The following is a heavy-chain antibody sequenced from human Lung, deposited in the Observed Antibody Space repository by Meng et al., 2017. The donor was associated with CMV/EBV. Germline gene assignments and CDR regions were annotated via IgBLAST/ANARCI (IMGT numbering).Heavy chain of an antibody. CDR1: GFTFSSYA. J-gene: IGHJ6*02. CDR3: ARAQERYRVTMIVVVITEYYYGMDV. V-gene: IGHV3-30-3*01. D-gene: IGHD3-22*01. Sequence: LTXAASGFTFSSYAMHWVRQAPGKGLEWVAVISYDGSNKYYADSVKGRFTISRDNSKNTLYLQMTSLRAEDTAVYYCARAQERYRVTMIVVVITEYYYGMDVWGQGTXVTVSS. CDR2: ISYDGSNK.